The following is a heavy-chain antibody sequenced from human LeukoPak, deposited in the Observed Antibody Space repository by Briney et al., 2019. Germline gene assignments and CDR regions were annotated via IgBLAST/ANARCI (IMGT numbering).Heavy chain of an antibody. V-gene: IGHV3-7*01. CDR3: ARDEYLWSGYYPNQAFDY. CDR2: IKQDGSEK. Sequence: GGSLRLPCVASGITFSNSWMGWARQAPGKGLEWVANIKQDGSEKYYVDSVKGRFTISRDNAKNSLYLQMNSLRAEDTAVYYCARDEYLWSGYYPNQAFDYWGQGTLVTVSS. J-gene: IGHJ4*02. CDR1: GITFSNSW. D-gene: IGHD3-3*01.